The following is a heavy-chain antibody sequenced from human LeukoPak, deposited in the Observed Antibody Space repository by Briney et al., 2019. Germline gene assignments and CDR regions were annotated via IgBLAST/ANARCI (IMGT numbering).Heavy chain of an antibody. Sequence: ASVKVSCKASGYTFTSYYMHWVRQAPGQGLEWMGIINPSGGTTSYAQKFQGRVTMTRDTSTSTVYMELSSLRSEDTAVYYCARGRVITYYDFWSGPNYGMDVWGQGTTVTVSS. D-gene: IGHD3-3*01. CDR2: INPSGGTT. CDR3: ARGRVITYYDFWSGPNYGMDV. V-gene: IGHV1-46*01. CDR1: GYTFTSYY. J-gene: IGHJ6*02.